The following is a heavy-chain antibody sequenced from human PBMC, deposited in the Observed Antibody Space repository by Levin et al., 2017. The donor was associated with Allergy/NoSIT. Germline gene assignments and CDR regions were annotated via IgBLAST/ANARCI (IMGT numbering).Heavy chain of an antibody. Sequence: GGSLRLSCVASGFTFSGFAMSWVRQAPGKGLDWVSVISGGGGITYYADSVKGRLTISRDNSRNTLYLQMNSLRAEDTAVYYCAKSSGGSGSNSRHAFDIWGQGTMVTVSS. V-gene: IGHV3-23*01. CDR2: ISGGGGIT. CDR3: AKSSGGSGSNSRHAFDI. J-gene: IGHJ3*02. D-gene: IGHD3-10*01. CDR1: GFTFSGFA.